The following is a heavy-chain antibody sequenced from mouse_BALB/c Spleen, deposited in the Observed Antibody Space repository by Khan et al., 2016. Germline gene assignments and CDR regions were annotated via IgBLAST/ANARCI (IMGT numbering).Heavy chain of an antibody. CDR2: ISNGGGST. J-gene: IGHJ2*01. D-gene: IGHD1-3*01. Sequence: EVELVESGGGLVQPGGSLKLSCATSGFTFSDYYMYWVRQTPEKRLEWVAYISNGGGSTYYPDTVKGRFTISRDNAKNTLYLQMSRLKSEDTAMYYCGRQDNFVCDYWGQGTTLTVSS. V-gene: IGHV5-12*02. CDR3: GRQDNFVCDY. CDR1: GFTFSDYY.